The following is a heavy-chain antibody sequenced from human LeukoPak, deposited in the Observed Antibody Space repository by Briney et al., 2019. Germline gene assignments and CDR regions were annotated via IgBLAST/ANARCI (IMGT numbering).Heavy chain of an antibody. D-gene: IGHD1-14*01. V-gene: IGHV4-61*02. J-gene: IGHJ5*02. Sequence: KASETLSLTCTVSGGSISTGSYYWIWIRQPAGKGLEWIGRIYTTGSTDYNPSLKSRVTMSVDTSKNQFSLKLSSVTAADTAVYYCARQRGNQFDPWGQGTLVTLSS. CDR1: GGSISTGSYY. CDR3: ARQRGNQFDP. CDR2: IYTTGST.